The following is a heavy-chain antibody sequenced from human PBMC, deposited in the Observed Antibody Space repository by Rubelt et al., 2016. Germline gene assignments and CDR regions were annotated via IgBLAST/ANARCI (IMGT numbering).Heavy chain of an antibody. CDR3: ATAPSAVLDY. J-gene: IGHJ4*02. CDR2: ISYDGSNK. V-gene: IGHV3-33*05. CDR1: GFTFSSYG. Sequence: PGRSLRLSCAASGFTFSSYGMHWVRQAPGKGLEWVAVISYDGSNKYYADSVKGRFTISRDSSKNTLYLQMNSLRVEDTAVYHCATAPSAVLDYWGLGMLVTVSS. D-gene: IGHD6-13*01.